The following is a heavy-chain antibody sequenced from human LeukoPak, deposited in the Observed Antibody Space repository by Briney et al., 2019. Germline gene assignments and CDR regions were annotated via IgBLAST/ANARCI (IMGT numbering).Heavy chain of an antibody. V-gene: IGHV4-34*01. J-gene: IGHJ6*04. CDR2: INHSGST. D-gene: IGHD3-10*01. CDR1: GGSFSGYY. Sequence: SETLSLTCTVYGGSFSGYYWSWIRQPPGKGLDWIGEINHSGSTNYNPSLKSRVTISVDTSKNQFSLKLSSVTAANTAVYYCARGGMIRGVTYYYYGIDVWGKGTTVTVSS. CDR3: ARGGMIRGVTYYYYGIDV.